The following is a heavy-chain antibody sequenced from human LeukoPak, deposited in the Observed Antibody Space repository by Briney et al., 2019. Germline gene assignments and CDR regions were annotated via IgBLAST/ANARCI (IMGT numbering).Heavy chain of an antibody. CDR1: GFTFSSYS. Sequence: PGGSLRLSCAASGFTFSSYSMNWVHQAPGKGLEWVSSISSSSSYIYYADSVKGRFTISRDNAKNSLYLQMNSLRAEDTAVYYCARDRQSLLYDYWGQGTLVTVSS. D-gene: IGHD3-10*01. V-gene: IGHV3-21*01. J-gene: IGHJ4*02. CDR2: ISSSSSYI. CDR3: ARDRQSLLYDY.